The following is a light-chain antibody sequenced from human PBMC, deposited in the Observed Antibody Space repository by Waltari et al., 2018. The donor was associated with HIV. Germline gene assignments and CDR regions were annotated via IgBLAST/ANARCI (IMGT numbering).Light chain of an antibody. Sequence: QSVLTQPPSASGTPGQRVTIPCSGRSSNIGSNYVACYQQLPGTTPKLLIYRNNQRPSGVPDRFSGSKSGTSASLAISGLRSEDEADYYCAAWDDSLSGQVFGGGTKLTVL. J-gene: IGLJ3*02. CDR1: SSNIGSNY. V-gene: IGLV1-47*01. CDR2: RNN. CDR3: AAWDDSLSGQV.